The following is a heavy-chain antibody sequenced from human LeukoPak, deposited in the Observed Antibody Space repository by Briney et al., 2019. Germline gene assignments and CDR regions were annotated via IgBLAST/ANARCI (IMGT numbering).Heavy chain of an antibody. Sequence: ASVKVSCKASGGSFSSYGISWVRQAPGQGLEWTGGVLPIFGITNYAQRFQGRVTITANESRSTAYMELSSLTSDDTAVYYCARDLLPMTKAGVVNDWGQGSLVIVSA. CDR2: VLPIFGIT. CDR1: GGSFSSYG. CDR3: ARDLLPMTKAGVVND. J-gene: IGHJ4*02. D-gene: IGHD3-3*01. V-gene: IGHV1-69*13.